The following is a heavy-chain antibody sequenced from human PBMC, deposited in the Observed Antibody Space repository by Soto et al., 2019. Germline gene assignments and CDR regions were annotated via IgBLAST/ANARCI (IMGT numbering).Heavy chain of an antibody. CDR3: ARKSGYCSGGSCYSPDH. CDR1: GYTFTSYG. Sequence: ASVKVSCKASGYTFTSYGISWVRQAPGQGLEWMGWISAYNGNTNYAQKLQGRVTMTTDTSTSTAYMELRSLRSDDTAVYYCARKSGYCSGGSCYSPDHWGQGTLVTVSS. J-gene: IGHJ4*02. CDR2: ISAYNGNT. V-gene: IGHV1-18*01. D-gene: IGHD2-15*01.